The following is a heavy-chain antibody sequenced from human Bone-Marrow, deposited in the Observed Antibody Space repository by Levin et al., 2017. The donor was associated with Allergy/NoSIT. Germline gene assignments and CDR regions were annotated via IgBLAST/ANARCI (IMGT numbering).Heavy chain of an antibody. D-gene: IGHD3-10*01. V-gene: IGHV4-30-4*01. CDR3: ARALNYYGSGSYYTPYYYGMDV. CDR1: GGSISSGDYY. Sequence: SETLSLTCTVSGGSISSGDYYWSWIRQPPGKGLEWIGYIYYSGSTYYNPSLKSRVTISVDTSKNQFSLKLSSVTAADTAVYYCARALNYYGSGSYYTPYYYGMDVWGQGTTVTVSS. J-gene: IGHJ6*02. CDR2: IYYSGST.